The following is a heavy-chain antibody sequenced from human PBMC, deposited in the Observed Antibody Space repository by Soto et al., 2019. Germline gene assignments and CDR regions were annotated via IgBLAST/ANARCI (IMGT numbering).Heavy chain of an antibody. Sequence: QVQLQQSGPGLVKPSQTLSLTCAISGDSVSSNSAAWNWIRQSPSRGLEWLGRTYYRSKWYNDYAVSVKSRITINPDTSKNQFSLQLNSVTPEDTAVYYCARDVPEAVGDYIWGSYRLHDAFDIWGQGTMVTVSS. V-gene: IGHV6-1*01. J-gene: IGHJ3*02. D-gene: IGHD3-16*02. CDR2: TYYRSKWYN. CDR3: ARDVPEAVGDYIWGSYRLHDAFDI. CDR1: GDSVSSNSAA.